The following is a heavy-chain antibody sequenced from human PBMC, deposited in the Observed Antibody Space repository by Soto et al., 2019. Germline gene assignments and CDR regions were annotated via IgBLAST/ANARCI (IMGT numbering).Heavy chain of an antibody. D-gene: IGHD4-17*01. CDR1: GGSISNYY. CDR3: ARRYGYYFDY. CDR2: IYYSGST. J-gene: IGHJ4*02. V-gene: IGHV4-59*08. Sequence: SETLSLTCTVSGGSISNYYWSWIRQPPWKGLEWIGYIYYSGSTNYNPSLKSRVTISVDTSKNQLSLKLSSVTAADTAVYYCARRYGYYFDYWGQGTLVTVSS.